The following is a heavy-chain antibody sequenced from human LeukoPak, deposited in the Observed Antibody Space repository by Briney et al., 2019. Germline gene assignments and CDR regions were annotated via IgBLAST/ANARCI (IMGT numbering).Heavy chain of an antibody. CDR3: ARDPRLYCGGDCYYYDY. CDR1: GYTFSNYG. D-gene: IGHD2-21*02. J-gene: IGHJ4*02. CDR2: ISAYNGNT. V-gene: IGHV1-18*01. Sequence: GASVKVSCKASGYTFSNYGISWVRQAPGQGLEWMGWISAYNGNTNYAQKLQGRVTMTTDTSTSTAYMELRSLRSDDTAVYYCARDPRLYCGGDCYYYDYWGQGTLVTVSS.